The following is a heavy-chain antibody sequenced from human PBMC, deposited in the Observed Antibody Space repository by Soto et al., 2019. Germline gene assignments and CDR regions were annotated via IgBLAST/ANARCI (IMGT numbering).Heavy chain of an antibody. J-gene: IGHJ4*02. CDR1: GGSISSGGYY. Sequence: QVQLQESGPGLVKPSQTLSLTCTVPGGSISSGGYYWSWIRQHPGKGLEWIGYIYYSGSTYYNPPHKSRVTLLVVTSKNQSPLKLSSVTAAYTAVYYCARHPDYWGQGTLVTVSS. CDR3: ARHPDY. CDR2: IYYSGST. V-gene: IGHV4-31*03.